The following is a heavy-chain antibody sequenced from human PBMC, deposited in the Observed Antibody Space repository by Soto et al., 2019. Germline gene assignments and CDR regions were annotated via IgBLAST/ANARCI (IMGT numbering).Heavy chain of an antibody. V-gene: IGHV3-21*01. D-gene: IGHD3-10*01. CDR1: GFTFSSYT. J-gene: IGHJ3*02. Sequence: LRLSCAASGFTFSSYTMNWVRQAPGKGLERVSSISSTSTYIYYADSLKGRFTISRDNAKNSLYLQMDSLRAEDTAVYYCARLAPMVRGVIGTFDIWGQGTMVTVSS. CDR3: ARLAPMVRGVIGTFDI. CDR2: ISSTSTYI.